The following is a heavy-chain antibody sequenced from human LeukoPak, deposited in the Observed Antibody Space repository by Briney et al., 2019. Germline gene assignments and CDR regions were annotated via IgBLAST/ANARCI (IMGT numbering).Heavy chain of an antibody. CDR2: ISYDGGNK. V-gene: IGHV3-30-3*01. Sequence: PGGSLRLSCAASGFTFSSYAMHWVRQAPGKGLEWVAVISYDGGNKYYADSVKGRFTISRDNSKNTLYLQMNSLRAEDTAVYYCARDFYQCSSTSCHPYYYYYYGMDVWGQGTTVTVSS. D-gene: IGHD2-2*01. CDR3: ARDFYQCSSTSCHPYYYYYYGMDV. CDR1: GFTFSSYA. J-gene: IGHJ6*02.